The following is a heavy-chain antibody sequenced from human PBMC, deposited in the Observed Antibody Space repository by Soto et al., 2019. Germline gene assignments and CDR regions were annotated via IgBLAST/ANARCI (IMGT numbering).Heavy chain of an antibody. V-gene: IGHV4-30-2*01. CDR3: ARVKDYYDSSGYHNWFAP. Sequence: SETLSLTCAVSGGSISSGGYSWSWIRQPPGKGLEWIGYIYHSGSTYYNPSLKSRVTISVDRSKNQFSLKLSSVTAADTAVYYCARVKDYYDSSGYHNWFAPWGQGPLVTVSS. D-gene: IGHD3-22*01. CDR1: GGSISSGGYS. J-gene: IGHJ5*02. CDR2: IYHSGST.